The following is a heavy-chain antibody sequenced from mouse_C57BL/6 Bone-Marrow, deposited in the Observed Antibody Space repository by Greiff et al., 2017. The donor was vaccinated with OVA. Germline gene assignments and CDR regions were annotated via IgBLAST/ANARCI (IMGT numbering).Heavy chain of an antibody. Sequence: VKLQESGAELARPGASVKMSCKASGYTFTSYTMHWVKQRPGQGLEWIGYINPSSGYTKYNQKFKDKATLTADKSSSTAYMQLSSLTSEDSAVYYCARWNWFFAYWGQGTLVTVSA. CDR1: GYTFTSYT. D-gene: IGHD4-1*01. J-gene: IGHJ3*01. CDR2: INPSSGYT. CDR3: ARWNWFFAY. V-gene: IGHV1-4*01.